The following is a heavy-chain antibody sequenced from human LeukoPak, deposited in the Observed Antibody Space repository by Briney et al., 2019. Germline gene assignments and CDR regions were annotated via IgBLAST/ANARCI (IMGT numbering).Heavy chain of an antibody. J-gene: IGHJ4*02. V-gene: IGHV3-23*01. Sequence: PGGSLRLSCAASGFTVSSNYMSWVRQAPGKGLEWVSAISGSGGSTYYADSVKGRFTISRDNSKNTLYLQMNSLRAEDTAVYYCAKVKRGKNQWLLPKAIDYWGQGTLVTVSS. CDR1: GFTVSSNY. CDR3: AKVKRGKNQWLLPKAIDY. CDR2: ISGSGGST. D-gene: IGHD6-19*01.